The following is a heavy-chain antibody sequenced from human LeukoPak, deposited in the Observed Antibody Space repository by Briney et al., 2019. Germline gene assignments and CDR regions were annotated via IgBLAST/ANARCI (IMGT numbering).Heavy chain of an antibody. CDR2: IKQDRSEK. J-gene: IGHJ4*02. V-gene: IGHV3-7*01. CDR1: GFTFSTYW. Sequence: GGSLRLSCETSGFTFSTYWMGWVRQAPGKGLEWVANIKQDRSEKYYGDSVKGRFTVSRDNAKNSLYLQMNYLRAEDTAVYYCARELGDSGSHWGQGTLVTVSS. CDR3: ARELGDSGSH. D-gene: IGHD3-10*01.